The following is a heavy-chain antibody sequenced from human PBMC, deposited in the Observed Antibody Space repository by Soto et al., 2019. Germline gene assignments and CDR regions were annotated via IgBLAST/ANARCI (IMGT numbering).Heavy chain of an antibody. J-gene: IGHJ5*02. CDR2: ISGSGGST. CDR1: GFTFSSYA. CDR3: ANDVSIVVVVASTPAIYNWFDP. V-gene: IGHV3-23*01. Sequence: PGGSLRLSCAASGFTFSSYAMSWVRQAPGKGLEWVSAISGSGGSTYYADSVKGRFTISRDNSKNTLYLQMNSLRAEDTAVYYCANDVSIVVVVASTPAIYNWFDPWGQGTLVTVS. D-gene: IGHD2-15*01.